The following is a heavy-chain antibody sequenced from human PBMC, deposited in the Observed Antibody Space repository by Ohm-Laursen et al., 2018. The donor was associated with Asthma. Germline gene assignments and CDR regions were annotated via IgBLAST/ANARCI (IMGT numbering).Heavy chain of an antibody. CDR1: GFIFSSYS. CDR2: ISSTSTTM. V-gene: IGHV3-48*01. CDR3: ARDRTNFDF. J-gene: IGHJ4*02. Sequence: SLRLSCSAPGFIFSSYSMNWVRQAPGRGLEWLSSISSTSTTMFYADSVKGRFTISRDSAKSSLYLQMNNLRAEDTAVYYCARDRTNFDFWGQGTLVTVSS. D-gene: IGHD1-14*01.